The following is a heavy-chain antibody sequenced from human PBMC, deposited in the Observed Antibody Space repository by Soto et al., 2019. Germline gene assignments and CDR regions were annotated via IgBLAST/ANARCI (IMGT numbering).Heavy chain of an antibody. Sequence: QVQLVESGGGVVQPGTSLRVSCAASGVTFRSACLHWVRQVPGKGLEWVAVIWYDGDTNYYADSVNGRFSISRESYNNKMYLQMHRMSAEDTDVYYCSRALSRSGKYKKDAFQIWGQWTMVTVSS. CDR1: GVTFRSAC. D-gene: IGHD3-10*01. V-gene: IGHV3-33*01. CDR3: SRALSRSGKYKKDAFQI. CDR2: IWYDGDTN. J-gene: IGHJ3*02.